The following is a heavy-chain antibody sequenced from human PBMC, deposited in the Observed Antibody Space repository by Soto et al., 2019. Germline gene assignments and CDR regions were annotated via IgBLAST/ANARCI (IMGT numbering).Heavy chain of an antibody. D-gene: IGHD3-10*01. CDR2: IYPGDSDT. CDR3: ARQGPLSFEELLSFDS. V-gene: IGHV5-51*01. CDR1: GYSFTSYW. Sequence: GESLKISCKGSGYSFTSYWIGWVCQMPGKGLEWMGIIYPGDSDTRYSPSFQGQVTISADKSISTAYLQWSSLKASDTAMYYCARQGPLSFEELLSFDSWGHGTLVTVSS. J-gene: IGHJ4*01.